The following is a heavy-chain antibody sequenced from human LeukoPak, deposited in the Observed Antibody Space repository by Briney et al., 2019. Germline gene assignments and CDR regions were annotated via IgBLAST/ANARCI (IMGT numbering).Heavy chain of an antibody. Sequence: PSETLSLTCTVSGGSITSHYWSWIRQPPEKGLEWIGDIYYSGSTSYNLSLKSRVTISVDKSKNQFSLKLTSVTAADTAVYYCARNEGQQLSRSWFDPWGQGTLVTVSS. J-gene: IGHJ5*02. CDR1: GGSITSHY. V-gene: IGHV4-59*11. CDR3: ARNEGQQLSRSWFDP. D-gene: IGHD6-13*01. CDR2: IYYSGST.